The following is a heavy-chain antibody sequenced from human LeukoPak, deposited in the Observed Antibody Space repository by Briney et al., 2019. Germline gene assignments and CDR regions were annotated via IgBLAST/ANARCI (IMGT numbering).Heavy chain of an antibody. Sequence: PSETLSLTCTVSGGSVSSSSSYWGWIRQPPGKGLEWIGYIYYSGTTSYNPSLRSRVTISVDMSKNQFSLRLTSVTAADTAVYYCARQSEGFDSWGQGTLLTVSS. J-gene: IGHJ4*02. CDR3: ARQSEGFDS. V-gene: IGHV4-61*05. CDR1: GGSVSSSSSY. CDR2: IYYSGTT.